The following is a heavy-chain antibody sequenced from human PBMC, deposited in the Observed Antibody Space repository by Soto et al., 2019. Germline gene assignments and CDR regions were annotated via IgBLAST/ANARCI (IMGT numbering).Heavy chain of an antibody. CDR2: ISYAGSNK. V-gene: IGHV3-30*18. CDR3: AKYRGRGAVAGTGYY. Sequence: QVQLVESGGGVVQPGRSLRLSCAASGFTFSSYGMQWVRQAPGKELGWVAVISYAGSNKYYADSVKGRFPIPRDNAKNTLYLQMNSLRAEDTAVDYCAKYRGRGAVAGTGYYLGQGTLVTVSS. J-gene: IGHJ4*02. CDR1: GFTFSSYG. D-gene: IGHD6-19*01.